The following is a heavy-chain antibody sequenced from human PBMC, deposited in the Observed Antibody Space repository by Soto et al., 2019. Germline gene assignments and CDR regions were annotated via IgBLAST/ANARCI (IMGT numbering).Heavy chain of an antibody. CDR1: GFTFSSYS. J-gene: IGHJ3*02. D-gene: IGHD4-17*01. Sequence: EVQLVESGGGLVKPGGSLRLSCAASGFTFSSYSMNWVRQAPGKGLEWVSSISSSSSYIYYADSVKGRFTISRDNAKNSLYLQMNSLRAEDTAVYYCARAGLRWTVNAFDIWGQGTMVTVSS. CDR3: ARAGLRWTVNAFDI. V-gene: IGHV3-21*01. CDR2: ISSSSSYI.